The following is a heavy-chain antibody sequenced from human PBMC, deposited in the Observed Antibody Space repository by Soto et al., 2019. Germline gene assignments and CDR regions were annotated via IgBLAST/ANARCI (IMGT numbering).Heavy chain of an antibody. J-gene: IGHJ4*02. Sequence: EVLLVESGGGLVQPGRSLRLSCAGSGFSFDDYAMHWVRQAPGKGLEWVSGISWNSGNIGYADSVKGRFTISRDNAKNSLYLQMNSLRAEDTAFYYCAKDISLWFGELISPQLALDYWGQGTLVTVSS. V-gene: IGHV3-9*01. CDR3: AKDISLWFGELISPQLALDY. CDR2: ISWNSGNI. CDR1: GFSFDDYA. D-gene: IGHD3-10*01.